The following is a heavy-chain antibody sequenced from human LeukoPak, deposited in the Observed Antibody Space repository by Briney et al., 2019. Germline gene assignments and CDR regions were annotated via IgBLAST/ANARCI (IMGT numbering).Heavy chain of an antibody. CDR1: RHTFTSYG. CDR2: ISAYNGNT. D-gene: IGHD3-16*01. V-gene: IGHV1-18*01. J-gene: IGHJ6*03. Sequence: GASVKVSCKASRHTFTSYGISRVRQAPGQGLEWMGWISAYNGNTNYAQKLQGRVTMTTDTSTSTAYMELRSLRSDDTAVYYCARVVGGAYYYYYYMDVWGKGTTVTVSS. CDR3: ARVVGGAYYYYYYMDV.